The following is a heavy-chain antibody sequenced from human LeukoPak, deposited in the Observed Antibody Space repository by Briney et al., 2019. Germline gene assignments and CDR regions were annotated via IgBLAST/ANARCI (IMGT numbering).Heavy chain of an antibody. V-gene: IGHV3-30*04. J-gene: IGHJ6*04. CDR1: GFTFISYA. D-gene: IGHD2-2*01. CDR3: ARDKTAGVPAAMNYYYYGMDV. CDR2: ISYDGSNK. Sequence: WRSLRRSCAASGFTFISYAMQWVGQAPGKGLEWVSVISYDGSNKYYADSVKGRFTISRDNSKNTLYLQMNSLRAEDTAVYYCARDKTAGVPAAMNYYYYGMDVWGKGTTVTVSS.